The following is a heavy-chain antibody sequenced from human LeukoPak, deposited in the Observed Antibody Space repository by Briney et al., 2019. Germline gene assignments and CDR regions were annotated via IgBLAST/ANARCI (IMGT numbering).Heavy chain of an antibody. D-gene: IGHD3-10*01. Sequence: SETLSLTCAVYGGSFSGYYWTWIRQSPGKGLEWIGEINQSGVSNYNPSLKSRVTISVDTSKNQFSLKLSSVTAADTAVYYCARDHDGYYFDYWGQGTLVTVSS. CDR3: ARDHDGYYFDY. J-gene: IGHJ4*02. CDR1: GGSFSGYY. V-gene: IGHV4-34*01. CDR2: INQSGVS.